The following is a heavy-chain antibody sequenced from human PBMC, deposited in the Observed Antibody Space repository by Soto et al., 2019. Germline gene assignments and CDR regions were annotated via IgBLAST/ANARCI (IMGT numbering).Heavy chain of an antibody. Sequence: QVQLVQSGAEVKKPGSSVKVSCKASGGTFSSYAISWVRQAPGQGLEWMGGIIPIFGTANYAQKFQGRVTITADKSTSTAYMELSSLRSEDTAVYYCARTNIVVVPAAKGPYYYGMDVWGQGTTVTVSS. J-gene: IGHJ6*02. V-gene: IGHV1-69*06. CDR2: IIPIFGTA. CDR1: GGTFSSYA. CDR3: ARTNIVVVPAAKGPYYYGMDV. D-gene: IGHD2-2*01.